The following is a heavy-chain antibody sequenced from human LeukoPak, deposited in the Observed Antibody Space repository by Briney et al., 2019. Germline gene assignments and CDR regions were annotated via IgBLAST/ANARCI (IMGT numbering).Heavy chain of an antibody. CDR1: GFTFSSYG. Sequence: GGSLVLSCAASGFTFSSYGMHWVRQAPGKGLEWVAYIQYDGSNEQYAHSVKGRFLISRDSSKNILYLQMNSLRAEDTAVYYCAKDRCSNGIGCYYYYMDVWGKGTTVTISS. CDR3: AKDRCSNGIGCYYYYMDV. J-gene: IGHJ6*03. CDR2: IQYDGSNE. D-gene: IGHD2-8*01. V-gene: IGHV3-30*02.